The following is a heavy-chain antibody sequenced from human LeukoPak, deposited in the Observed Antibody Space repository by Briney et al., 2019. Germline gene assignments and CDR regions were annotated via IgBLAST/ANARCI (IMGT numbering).Heavy chain of an antibody. CDR1: GGSIINYY. Sequence: SETLSLTCTMSGGSIINYYWTWIRQPPGKGLEWIGYIYYSGSTNYNPSLKSRVTISVDTSKNQFSLKLSSVTAADTAVYYCARAFYPGYYSYMAVWGKGTTVTVSS. CDR2: IYYSGST. D-gene: IGHD3-3*02. J-gene: IGHJ6*03. V-gene: IGHV4-59*01. CDR3: ARAFYPGYYSYMAV.